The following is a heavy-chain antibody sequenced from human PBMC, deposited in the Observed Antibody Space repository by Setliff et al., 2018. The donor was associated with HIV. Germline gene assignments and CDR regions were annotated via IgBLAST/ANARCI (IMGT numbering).Heavy chain of an antibody. V-gene: IGHV1-69*13. CDR2: IIPIFGTA. CDR1: GGTFSSYA. Sequence: SVKVSCKASGGTFSSYAISWVRQAPGQGLEWMGGIIPIFGTANYAQKFQGRVTITADESTSTAYMELSSLRSEDTAGYYWARSRRYCSSTICYAGPFDYWGQGTLVTVSS. CDR3: ARSRRYCSSTICYAGPFDY. J-gene: IGHJ4*02. D-gene: IGHD2-2*01.